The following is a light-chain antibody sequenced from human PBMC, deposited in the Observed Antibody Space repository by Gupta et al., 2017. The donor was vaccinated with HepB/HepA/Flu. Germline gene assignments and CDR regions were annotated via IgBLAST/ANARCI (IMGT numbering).Light chain of an antibody. Sequence: QSALTQPASVSGSPGQSITISCTGTSSDVGGYNYVAWYPQCPGRAPKLMIYDVSNRPSGVSNRFSGSKSGNTASLTISGLQAEDEGEFYCSSYTRSNTLVFGGGTKLTVL. CDR1: SSDVGGYNY. V-gene: IGLV2-14*03. CDR3: SSYTRSNTLV. J-gene: IGLJ2*01. CDR2: DVS.